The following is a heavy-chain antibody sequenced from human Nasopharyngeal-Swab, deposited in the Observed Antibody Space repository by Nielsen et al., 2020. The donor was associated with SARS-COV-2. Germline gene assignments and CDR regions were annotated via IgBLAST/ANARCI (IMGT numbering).Heavy chain of an antibody. CDR2: ISAYNGNT. V-gene: IGHV1-18*01. CDR1: GYTFTSYG. D-gene: IGHD2-21*02. Sequence: ASVKVSCKASGYTFTSYGISWVRQAPGQGLEWMGWISAYNGNTNYAQKLQGRVTMTTDTSTSTAYMELRSLRSDDTAVYYCARLYRGGDCSYYYYYGMDVWGQGTTVTVSS. CDR3: ARLYRGGDCSYYYYYGMDV. J-gene: IGHJ6*02.